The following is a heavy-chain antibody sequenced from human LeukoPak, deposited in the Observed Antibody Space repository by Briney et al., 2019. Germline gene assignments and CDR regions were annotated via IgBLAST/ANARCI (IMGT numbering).Heavy chain of an antibody. Sequence: SETLSLTCTVSGGSMSSYYWSWIRQPPGRGLEWIGYIYYSGSTNYNPSLKSRVPISVDTSKNQFSLKLSSVTAADTAVYYCARHRIMITFGGVITPNDAFDIWGQGTMVTVSS. J-gene: IGHJ3*02. CDR2: IYYSGST. V-gene: IGHV4-59*08. CDR1: GGSMSSYY. D-gene: IGHD3-16*02. CDR3: ARHRIMITFGGVITPNDAFDI.